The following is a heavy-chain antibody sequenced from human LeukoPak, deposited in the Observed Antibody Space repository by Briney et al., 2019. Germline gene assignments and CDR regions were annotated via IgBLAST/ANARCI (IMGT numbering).Heavy chain of an antibody. D-gene: IGHD6-19*01. J-gene: IGHJ3*01. Sequence: SQTLSLTCTVSGGSISSGDYYWSWIRQPPGKGLEWIGYIYYSGSTYYIPSLKSRVTISVDTSKNQFSLKLSSVTAADTAVYYCAGYRVGGYAFDVWGQGTMVTVS. V-gene: IGHV4-30-4*01. CDR1: GGSISSGDYY. CDR2: IYYSGST. CDR3: AGYRVGGYAFDV.